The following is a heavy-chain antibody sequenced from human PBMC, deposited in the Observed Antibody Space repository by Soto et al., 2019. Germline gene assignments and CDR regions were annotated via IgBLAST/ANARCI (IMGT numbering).Heavy chain of an antibody. CDR2: IYYSGST. Sequence: SETLSLTCTVSGGSISSYYWSWIRQPPGKGLEWIGYIYYSGSTNYNPSLKSRVTISVDTSKNQFSLKLSSVTAADTAVYYCARAWRMEHGLFDYWGQGTLVTVSS. CDR1: GGSISSYY. J-gene: IGHJ4*02. CDR3: ARAWRMEHGLFDY. D-gene: IGHD1-26*01. V-gene: IGHV4-59*01.